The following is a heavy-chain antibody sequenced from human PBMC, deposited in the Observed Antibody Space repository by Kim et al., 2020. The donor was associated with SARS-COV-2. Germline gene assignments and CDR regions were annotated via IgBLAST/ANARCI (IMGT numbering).Heavy chain of an antibody. CDR1: GYSFTSYW. CDR3: ARLGYYGSGTPYNWFDP. J-gene: IGHJ5*02. CDR2: IYPGDSDT. Sequence: GESLKISCKGSGYSFTSYWIGWVRQMPGKGLEWMGIIYPGDSDTRYSPSFQGQVTISADKSIITAYLQWSSLKASDTAMYYCARLGYYGSGTPYNWFDPWGQGTLVTVSS. V-gene: IGHV5-51*01. D-gene: IGHD3-10*01.